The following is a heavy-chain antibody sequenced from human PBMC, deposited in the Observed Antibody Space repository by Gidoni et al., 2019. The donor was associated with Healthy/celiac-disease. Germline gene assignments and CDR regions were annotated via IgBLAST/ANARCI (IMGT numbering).Heavy chain of an antibody. CDR2: ISWNSGSI. J-gene: IGHJ5*02. D-gene: IGHD3-10*01. CDR3: AKGYYYGSGSYYPLDP. Sequence: EVQLVESGGGLVQPGRSLRLSCAASGFTFDDYAMHWVRQAPGKGLEWVSGISWNSGSIGYAESVKGRFTISRDNAKNSLYLQMNSLRAEDTALYYCAKGYYYGSGSYYPLDPWGQGTLVTVSS. V-gene: IGHV3-9*01. CDR1: GFTFDDYA.